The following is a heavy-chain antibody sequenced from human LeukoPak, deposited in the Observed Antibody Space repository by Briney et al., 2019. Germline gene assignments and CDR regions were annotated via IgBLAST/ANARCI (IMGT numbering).Heavy chain of an antibody. CDR3: ARLKLERSLWYFDY. CDR1: GDTFSSYT. V-gene: IGHV1-69*02. J-gene: IGHJ4*02. D-gene: IGHD1-1*01. Sequence: ASVKVSCKASGDTFSSYTISWVRQAPGQGLEWMGRIIPIFGRPNYAQKFQGRVTISADKFTSTAYMELSSLRSEDTAVYYCARLKLERSLWYFDYWGQGTLVTVSS. CDR2: IIPIFGRP.